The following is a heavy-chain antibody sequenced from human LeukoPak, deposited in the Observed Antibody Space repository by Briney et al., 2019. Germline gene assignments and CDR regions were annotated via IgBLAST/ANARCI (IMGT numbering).Heavy chain of an antibody. CDR3: ASNWRDYFDY. CDR1: GFTFSSYS. D-gene: IGHD1-20*01. CDR2: ISSSSSTI. Sequence: GGSLRLSCAASGFTFSSYSMNWVRQAPGKGLEWVSYISSSSSTIYYADSVKGRFAISRDNAKNSLYLQRNSLRAEDTAVYYCASNWRDYFDYWGQGTLVTVSS. V-gene: IGHV3-48*04. J-gene: IGHJ4*02.